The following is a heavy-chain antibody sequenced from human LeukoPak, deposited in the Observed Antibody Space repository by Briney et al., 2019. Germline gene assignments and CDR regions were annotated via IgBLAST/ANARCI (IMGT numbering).Heavy chain of an antibody. CDR2: INPNSGDT. J-gene: IGHJ4*02. D-gene: IGHD5-24*01. CDR1: GYTFTGYY. CDR3: VERRRDGYFDY. V-gene: IGHV1-2*02. Sequence: ASVKVSCKASGYTFTGYYMHWVRQAPGQGLEWMGWINPNSGDTNYAQKFQGRVTMTGDTSISTAYMELSSLRSEDTAVYYCVERRRDGYFDYWGQGTLVTVSS.